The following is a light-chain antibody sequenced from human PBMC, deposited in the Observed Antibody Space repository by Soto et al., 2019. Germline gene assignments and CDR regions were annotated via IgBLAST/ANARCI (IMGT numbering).Light chain of an antibody. V-gene: IGKV3-15*01. J-gene: IGKJ1*01. CDR2: GAS. Sequence: EIVLTQSPVTLSLSPGEGATLSCRASQSVASYLAWYQQRAGQAPRLLIYGASTRATGIPARFSGSGSGTEFTLTISSLESEDFAVYYCQQYSIWRTFGQGTKVDIK. CDR1: QSVASY. CDR3: QQYSIWRT.